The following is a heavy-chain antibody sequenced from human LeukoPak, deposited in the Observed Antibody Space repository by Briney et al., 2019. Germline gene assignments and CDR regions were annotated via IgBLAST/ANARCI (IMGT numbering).Heavy chain of an antibody. CDR1: GGSFSGYY. Sequence: SETLSLTCAVYGGSFSGYYWSWIRQPPGKGLEWIGEINHSGSTNYNPSLKSRVTISVDTSKNQFSLKLSSVTAADTAVYYCARGITIFGVVSTLLDYWGQGTLVTVSS. J-gene: IGHJ4*02. D-gene: IGHD3-3*01. V-gene: IGHV4-34*01. CDR2: INHSGST. CDR3: ARGITIFGVVSTLLDY.